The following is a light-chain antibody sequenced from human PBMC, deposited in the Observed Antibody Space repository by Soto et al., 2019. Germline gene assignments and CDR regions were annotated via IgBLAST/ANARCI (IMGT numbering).Light chain of an antibody. CDR2: EDN. CDR3: QSYCSSGLV. J-gene: IGLJ2*01. V-gene: IGLV6-57*04. Sequence: NFMLTQPHSVSESPGETVTISCTRSSGSIASNYVQWYQQRPGSAPTTVIYEDNQRPSGVPDRFSGSIDSSSNSASLTISGLKTEDEADYYCQSYCSSGLVFGGGTKLTVL. CDR1: SGSIASNY.